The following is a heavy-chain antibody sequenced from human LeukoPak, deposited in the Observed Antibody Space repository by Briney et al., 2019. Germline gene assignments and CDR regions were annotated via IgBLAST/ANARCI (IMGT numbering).Heavy chain of an antibody. CDR2: INHSGST. Sequence: SETLSLTCAVYGGSFSGYYWSWIRQPPGKGLEWIGEINHSGSTNYNPSLKSLVPISVDTSKNQFSLKLSSVTAADTAVYYCARWLLWFGDYFDYWGQGTLVTVSS. J-gene: IGHJ4*02. V-gene: IGHV4-34*01. CDR1: GGSFSGYY. CDR3: ARWLLWFGDYFDY. D-gene: IGHD3-10*01.